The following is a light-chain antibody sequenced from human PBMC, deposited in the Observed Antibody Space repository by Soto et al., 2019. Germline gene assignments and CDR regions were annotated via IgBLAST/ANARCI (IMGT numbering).Light chain of an antibody. V-gene: IGKV1-27*01. CDR2: AAS. Sequence: DIQMTQSPSSLSASVGDRVTITCRASQGISNYLAWYQPKPGKVPKLLIYAASTLQSGVPSRVSGSGSGTDFTLTISSLQPEDVATYYCQEYNNAPLTFGGGTKVDIK. J-gene: IGKJ4*01. CDR1: QGISNY. CDR3: QEYNNAPLT.